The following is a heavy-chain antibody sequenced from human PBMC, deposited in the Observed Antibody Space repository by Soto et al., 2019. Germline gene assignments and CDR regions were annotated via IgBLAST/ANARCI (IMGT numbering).Heavy chain of an antibody. Sequence: GGSLRLSCGGSGVTFRRYSMNWGRQVPGKWLEWVSAISGSGGSTYYADSVKGRFTISRDNGRNSLYLEMNSLRVEDTAVYYCLRDSYTRSWHEPATDYWGQGTLVTVSS. D-gene: IGHD3-16*02. CDR1: GVTFRRYS. CDR2: ISGSGGST. CDR3: LRDSYTRSWHEPATDY. J-gene: IGHJ4*02. V-gene: IGHV3-21*06.